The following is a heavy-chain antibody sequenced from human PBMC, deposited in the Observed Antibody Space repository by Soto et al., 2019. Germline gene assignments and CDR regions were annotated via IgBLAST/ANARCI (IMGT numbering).Heavy chain of an antibody. Sequence: SETLSLTCTVSGGSISSYYWSWIRQPPGKGLEWIGYIYYSGSTNHNPSLKSRVTISVDTSKNQFSLKVSSVTAADTAVYYCARAPDIAMATVFDYWGQGTLLTVSS. J-gene: IGHJ4*02. V-gene: IGHV4-59*01. CDR3: ARAPDIAMATVFDY. CDR1: GGSISSYY. CDR2: IYYSGST. D-gene: IGHD5-18*01.